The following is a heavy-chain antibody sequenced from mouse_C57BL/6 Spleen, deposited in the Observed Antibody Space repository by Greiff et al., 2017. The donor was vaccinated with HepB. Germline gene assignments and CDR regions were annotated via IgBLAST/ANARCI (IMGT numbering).Heavy chain of an antibody. CDR1: GFTFSDYY. Sequence: EVKLMESEGGLVQPGSSMKLSCTASGFTFSDYYMAWVRQVPEKGLEWVANINYDGSSTYYLDSLKSRFIISRDNAKNILYLQMSSLKSEDTATYYCARERRNSGAMDYWGQGTSVTVSS. J-gene: IGHJ4*01. D-gene: IGHD3-1*01. CDR2: INYDGSST. CDR3: ARERRNSGAMDY. V-gene: IGHV5-16*01.